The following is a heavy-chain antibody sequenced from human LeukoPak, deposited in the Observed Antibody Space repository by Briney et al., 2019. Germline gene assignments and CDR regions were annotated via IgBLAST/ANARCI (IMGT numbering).Heavy chain of an antibody. Sequence: SETLSLTCTVSGGSIGSYYWSWIRQPPGKGLEWIGYIYYSGSTNYNPSLKSRVTISADTSKNQFSMRLRSVTVADTAVYYCARQGPTETFDYWGQGALVTVSS. CDR2: IYYSGST. CDR3: ARQGPTETFDY. D-gene: IGHD1-1*01. CDR1: GGSIGSYY. V-gene: IGHV4-59*08. J-gene: IGHJ4*02.